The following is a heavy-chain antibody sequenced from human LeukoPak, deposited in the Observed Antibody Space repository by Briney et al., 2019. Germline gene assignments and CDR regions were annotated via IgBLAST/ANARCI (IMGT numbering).Heavy chain of an antibody. Sequence: GASVKVSCKASGYTFTSYDINWVRQATGQGLEWMGWMNPNSGNTGYAQKFQGRVTITRNTSISTAYMELSSLRSEDTAVYYCARGWGLGYCSSTSCLWDDYWGQGTLVTVSS. D-gene: IGHD2-2*01. V-gene: IGHV1-8*03. J-gene: IGHJ4*02. CDR1: GYTFTSYD. CDR2: MNPNSGNT. CDR3: ARGWGLGYCSSTSCLWDDY.